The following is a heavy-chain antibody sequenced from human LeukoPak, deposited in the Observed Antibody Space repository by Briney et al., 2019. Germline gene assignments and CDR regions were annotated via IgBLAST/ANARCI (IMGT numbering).Heavy chain of an antibody. CDR1: GFTFSSHW. CDR2: IKQDGSEK. J-gene: IGHJ3*01. Sequence: GGSLRLSCAASGFTFSSHWMSWVRQAPGKGLEWVANIKQDGSEKHYVDSVKGRFTISRDNAKNSLYLQMNSLRAEDTAVYYCARQTAFDFWGQGTMVTVSS. V-gene: IGHV3-7*01. CDR3: ARQTAFDF.